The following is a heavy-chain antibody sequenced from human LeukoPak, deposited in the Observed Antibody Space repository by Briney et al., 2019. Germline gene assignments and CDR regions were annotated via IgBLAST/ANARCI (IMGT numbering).Heavy chain of an antibody. J-gene: IGHJ4*02. CDR1: GFTFSSYW. Sequence: GGSLRLSCAASGFTFSSYWMSWVRQAPGKGLEWVANIKEDGSEKYYVDSVKGRFTISRDNAKNSLYLQMNSLRAEDTAVYYCATIPRAGYTGSYVDCWGQGTLVTVSS. D-gene: IGHD1-26*01. CDR3: ATIPRAGYTGSYVDC. CDR2: IKEDGSEK. V-gene: IGHV3-7*01.